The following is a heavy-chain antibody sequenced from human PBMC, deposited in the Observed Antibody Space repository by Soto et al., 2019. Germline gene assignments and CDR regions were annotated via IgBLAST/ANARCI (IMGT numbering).Heavy chain of an antibody. Sequence: GASVKVSCKASGYTFTSYDINWVRQATGQGLEWMGWMNPNSGNTGYAQKFQGRVTMTRNTSISTAYMELSSLTSEDTAVYYCARGVKGSSWGDYYCYMDVWGKGTTVTVSS. CDR3: ARGVKGSSWGDYYCYMDV. CDR1: GYTFTSYD. CDR2: MNPNSGNT. D-gene: IGHD6-13*01. J-gene: IGHJ6*03. V-gene: IGHV1-8*01.